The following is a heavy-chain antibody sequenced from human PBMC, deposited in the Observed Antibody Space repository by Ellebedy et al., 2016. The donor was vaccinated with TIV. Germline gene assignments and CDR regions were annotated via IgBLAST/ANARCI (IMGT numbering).Heavy chain of an antibody. CDR3: ARRASYGDYAVQVNPWFDP. V-gene: IGHV3-7*01. J-gene: IGHJ5*02. Sequence: GGSLRLSCAASGLNFRSYWMTWVRQAPGKGLEWVAKIRQEGDEIYYVESVKGRFTISRDNAKNSLFLQMNSLRVEDTAVYYCARRASYGDYAVQVNPWFDPWGQGTLVTVSS. CDR1: GLNFRSYW. D-gene: IGHD4-17*01. CDR2: IRQEGDEI.